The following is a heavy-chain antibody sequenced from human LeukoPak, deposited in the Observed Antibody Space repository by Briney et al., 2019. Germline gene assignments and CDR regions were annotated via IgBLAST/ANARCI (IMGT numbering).Heavy chain of an antibody. CDR3: ARRKDSYGSGGAFDI. V-gene: IGHV1-69*04. CDR2: IIPILGIA. J-gene: IGHJ3*02. CDR1: GYTFTSYG. D-gene: IGHD3-10*01. Sequence: GASVKVSCKASGYTFTSYGISWVRQAPGQGLEWMGRIIPILGIANYAQKFQGRVTITADKSTSTAYMELSSLRSEDTAVYYCARRKDSYGSGGAFDIWGQGTMVTVSS.